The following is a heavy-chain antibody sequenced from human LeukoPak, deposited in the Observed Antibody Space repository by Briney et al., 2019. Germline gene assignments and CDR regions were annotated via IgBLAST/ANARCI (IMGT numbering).Heavy chain of an antibody. CDR1: GFTFDDYA. J-gene: IGHJ4*02. Sequence: PGGSLRLSCAASGFTFDDYAMHWVRQAPGKGLEWVSGISWNSGSIGYADSVKGRFTISRDNAKNSLYLQMNSLRAEDTALYYCAKGTTDYRYYFDYWGQGTLVTVSS. V-gene: IGHV3-9*01. CDR3: AKGTTDYRYYFDY. D-gene: IGHD4-11*01. CDR2: ISWNSGSI.